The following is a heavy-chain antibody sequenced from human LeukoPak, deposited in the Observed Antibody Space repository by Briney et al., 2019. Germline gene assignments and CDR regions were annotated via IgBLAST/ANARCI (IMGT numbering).Heavy chain of an antibody. J-gene: IGHJ6*03. CDR2: ISSDGSQK. Sequence: GGSLRLSCAASGFTFSSYAMHWVRQAPGKGLEWVSFISSDGSQKYYADSVKGRFTISRDNSKNTLYLQMNSLRAEDTAVYYCASTTYYDFWSGYSDMDVWGKGTTVTVSS. CDR1: GFTFSSYA. CDR3: ASTTYYDFWSGYSDMDV. V-gene: IGHV3-30*19. D-gene: IGHD3-3*01.